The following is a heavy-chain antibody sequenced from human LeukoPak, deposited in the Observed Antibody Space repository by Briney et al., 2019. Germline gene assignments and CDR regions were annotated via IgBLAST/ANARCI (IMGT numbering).Heavy chain of an antibody. Sequence: PGRSLRLSCAPSGFTFSSYGMHWVRQAPGKGLEWVAVISYDGSNKYYADSVKGRFTISRDNSKNTLYLQMDSLRAEDTAVYYSATDKGNKEWYYFAYWGQGTLVTVSS. CDR3: ATDKGNKEWYYFAY. CDR1: GFTFSSYG. V-gene: IGHV3-30*03. D-gene: IGHD1/OR15-1a*01. CDR2: ISYDGSNK. J-gene: IGHJ4*02.